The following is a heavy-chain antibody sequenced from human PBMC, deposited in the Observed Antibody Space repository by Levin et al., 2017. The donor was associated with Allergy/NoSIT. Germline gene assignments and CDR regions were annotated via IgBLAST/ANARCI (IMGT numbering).Heavy chain of an antibody. D-gene: IGHD6-13*01. CDR3: ARLRYSSSWDDAFDI. CDR2: IYSGGST. Sequence: SCAASGFTVSSNYMSWVRQAPGKGLEWVSVIYSGGSTYYADSVKGRFTISRDNSKNTLYLQMNSLRAEDTAVYYCARLRYSSSWDDAFDIWGQGTMVTVSS. CDR1: GFTVSSNY. V-gene: IGHV3-53*01. J-gene: IGHJ3*02.